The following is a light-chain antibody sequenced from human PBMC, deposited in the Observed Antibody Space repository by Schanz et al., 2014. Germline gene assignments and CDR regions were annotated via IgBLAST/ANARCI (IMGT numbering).Light chain of an antibody. J-gene: IGLJ2*01. CDR3: SSYSGSDIVL. CDR2: EVN. V-gene: IGLV2-8*01. CDR1: SSDVGAYDY. Sequence: QSALNQPPSASGSPGQSVTISCTGTSSDVGAYDYVSWYQQHPGKVPKLIIYEVNKRPSGVPDRFSGSKSGNTASLTVSGLQADDEADYYCSSYSGSDIVLFGGGTQLTVL.